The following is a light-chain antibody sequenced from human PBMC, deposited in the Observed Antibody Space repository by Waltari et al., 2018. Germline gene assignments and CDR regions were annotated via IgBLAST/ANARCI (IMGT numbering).Light chain of an antibody. V-gene: IGKV3-15*01. CDR1: QRVSSD. CDR3: QQYNDWPKIT. Sequence: EIVMTHSPATLSVSPGERATPSCRAIQRVSSDFAWYQQKPGQAPRLLFYGASPGATGIPARFSGSGSGTDFTLSISSLQSEDFALYYCQQYNDWPKITFGQGTRLEIK. J-gene: IGKJ5*01. CDR2: GAS.